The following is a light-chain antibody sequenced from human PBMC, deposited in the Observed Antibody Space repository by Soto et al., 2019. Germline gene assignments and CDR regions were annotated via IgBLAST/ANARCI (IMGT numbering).Light chain of an antibody. CDR1: SSDVEGYNY. V-gene: IGLV2-14*03. J-gene: IGLJ2*01. CDR3: SSYTSCSTYVV. CDR2: DVI. Sequence: QSALTQPASVSGSPGQSITISCTGTSSDVEGYNYVSWYRQHPGKAPKLMIYDVINRPSGVSNRFSASKAGNSASLTIAGLQAEDDDDYSFSSYTSCSTYVVLCGGTKLTV.